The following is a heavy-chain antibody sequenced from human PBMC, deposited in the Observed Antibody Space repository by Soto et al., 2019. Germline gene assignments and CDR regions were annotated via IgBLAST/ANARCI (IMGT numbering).Heavy chain of an antibody. J-gene: IGHJ5*02. V-gene: IGHV3-53*01. Sequence: PGGSLRLSCAASGFSVSSNYMTWVRQAPGKGLEWVSIIYSDGRTSYADSVKGRFTISRDNSKNTVYLQMTSLSADDTAVYYCAREISAGFGEPWLDPWGQGTLVTVS. D-gene: IGHD3-10*01. CDR1: GFSVSSNY. CDR3: AREISAGFGEPWLDP. CDR2: IYSDGRT.